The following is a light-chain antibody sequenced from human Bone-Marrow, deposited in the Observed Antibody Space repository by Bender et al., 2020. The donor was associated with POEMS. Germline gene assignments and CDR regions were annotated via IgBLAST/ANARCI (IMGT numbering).Light chain of an antibody. Sequence: SYELTQTPSVSVAPGQTARITCGGNEIGSQSVHWYQQKAGQAPVLVVYDDTKRPSGIPERFSGSNSGNTATLTISGTQALDEADYFCQSWDSCFALFGGGTKLTVL. V-gene: IGLV3-21*02. CDR1: EIGSQS. CDR3: QSWDSCFAL. CDR2: DDT. J-gene: IGLJ3*02.